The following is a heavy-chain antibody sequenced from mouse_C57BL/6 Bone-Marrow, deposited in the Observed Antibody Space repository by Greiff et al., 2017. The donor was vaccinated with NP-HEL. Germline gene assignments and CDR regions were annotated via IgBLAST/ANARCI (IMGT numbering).Heavy chain of an antibody. Sequence: VQLQQPGAELVKPGASVKLSCKASGYTFTSYWMHWVKPRPGQGLEWIGMIHPNSGSTNYNEKFKSKATLTVDKSSSTAYMQLSSLTSEDSAVYYCETDYYGSSSYAMDYWGQGTSVTVSS. D-gene: IGHD1-1*01. V-gene: IGHV1-64*01. CDR1: GYTFTSYW. CDR2: IHPNSGST. J-gene: IGHJ4*01. CDR3: ETDYYGSSSYAMDY.